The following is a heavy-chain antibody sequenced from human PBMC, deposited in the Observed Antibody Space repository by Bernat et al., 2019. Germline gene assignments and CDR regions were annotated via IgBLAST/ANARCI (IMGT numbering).Heavy chain of an antibody. CDR1: GFTFSSYW. CDR2: IKQDGSDK. V-gene: IGHV3-7*04. CDR3: ARAETSGWYVPDY. D-gene: IGHD6-19*01. Sequence: EVQLVESGGGLVQPGGSLRLSCAASGFTFSSYWMSWVRQAPGKGLEWVANIKQDGSDKYYVDSVKGRFTISRDNAKNSLYLQMSSLRVEDTAVYHCARAETSGWYVPDYWGQGTLVTVSS. J-gene: IGHJ4*02.